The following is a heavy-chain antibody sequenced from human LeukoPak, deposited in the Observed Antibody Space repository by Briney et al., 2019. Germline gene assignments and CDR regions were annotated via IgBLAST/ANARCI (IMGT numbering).Heavy chain of an antibody. Sequence: GGSLRLSCAASGFTFSDYYMSWIRQAPGKGLEWVSYISSSGSAIYYADSVKGRFTISRDNAKNSLYLQMNSLRAEDTAVYYCAREQDLYYMHVWGKGTTVTVSS. CDR2: ISSSGSAI. CDR3: AREQDLYYMHV. V-gene: IGHV3-11*04. CDR1: GFTFSDYY. J-gene: IGHJ6*03.